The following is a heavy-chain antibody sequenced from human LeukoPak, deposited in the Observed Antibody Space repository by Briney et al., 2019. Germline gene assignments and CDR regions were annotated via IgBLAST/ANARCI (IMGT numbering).Heavy chain of an antibody. V-gene: IGHV4-34*01. CDR1: GGSISNYY. CDR2: INHRGST. Sequence: PSETLSLTCIVSGGSISNYYWSWIRQPPGKGLEWIAEINHRGSTHYNPSLKSRVNISVDTSKNQFSLNLDSVTAADTAVYYCARSWAGMYYPFYYFDFWGQGTLDSVSS. D-gene: IGHD1-26*01. CDR3: ARSWAGMYYPFYYFDF. J-gene: IGHJ4*02.